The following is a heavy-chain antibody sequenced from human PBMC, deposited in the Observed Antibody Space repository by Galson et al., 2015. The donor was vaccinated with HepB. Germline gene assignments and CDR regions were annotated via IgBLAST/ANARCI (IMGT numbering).Heavy chain of an antibody. CDR3: ARAPLYGSGSPNYYYYYMDV. V-gene: IGHV3-21*01. CDR1: GFTFGNYA. J-gene: IGHJ6*03. D-gene: IGHD3-10*01. Sequence: SLRLSCAASGFTFGNYAMNWVRQAPGKRLEWVSSISSSGTYIDYADSVKGRLTISRDNAKDSLYFQMHSLRAEETAVYYCARAPLYGSGSPNYYYYYMDVWGKGTTVTVSS. CDR2: ISSSGTYI.